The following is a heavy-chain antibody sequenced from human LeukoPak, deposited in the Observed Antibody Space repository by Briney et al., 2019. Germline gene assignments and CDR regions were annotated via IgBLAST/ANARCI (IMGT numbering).Heavy chain of an antibody. Sequence: PGGSLRLSCAASGFTFSSYWMHWVRQAPGKGLVWVSRINSGGSSTSYADSVKGRFTISRDNAKNTLYLQMNSLRAEDTAVYYCARGFYCSGGSCYPFDYWGQGTLVTVSS. D-gene: IGHD2-15*01. CDR2: INSGGSST. V-gene: IGHV3-74*01. J-gene: IGHJ4*02. CDR1: GFTFSSYW. CDR3: ARGFYCSGGSCYPFDY.